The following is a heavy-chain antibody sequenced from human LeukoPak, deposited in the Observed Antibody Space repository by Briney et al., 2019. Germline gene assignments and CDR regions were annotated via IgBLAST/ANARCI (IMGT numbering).Heavy chain of an antibody. J-gene: IGHJ4*02. D-gene: IGHD2-15*01. CDR2: IYQSGSA. CDR1: GGSISSDGYT. Sequence: SETLSLTCAVSGGSISSDGYTWNWIRQPPGKGLEWIGYIYQSGSAYYNPSLKSRVTISVDRSKKQFSLKLSSVTAADTAVYYCASFLGYCSGGSCYSWDYWGQGTLVTVSS. CDR3: ASFLGYCSGGSCYSWDY. V-gene: IGHV4-30-2*01.